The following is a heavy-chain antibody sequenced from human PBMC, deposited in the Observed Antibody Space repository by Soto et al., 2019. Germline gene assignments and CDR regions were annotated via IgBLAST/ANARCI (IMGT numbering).Heavy chain of an antibody. D-gene: IGHD4-17*01. J-gene: IGHJ4*02. CDR2: IWYDGSNK. V-gene: IGHV3-33*01. Sequence: QVQLVESGGGVVQPGRSLRLSCAASGFTFSRYGMHWVRQAPGKGLEWVAVIWYDGSNKYYADSVKGRFTISRDNSKNTLYLQMNSLRAEDTAVYYCARAPTTVVIGDYFDYWGQGTLVTVSS. CDR1: GFTFSRYG. CDR3: ARAPTTVVIGDYFDY.